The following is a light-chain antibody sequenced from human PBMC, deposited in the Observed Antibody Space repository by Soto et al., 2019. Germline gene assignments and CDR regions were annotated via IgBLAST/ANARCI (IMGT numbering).Light chain of an antibody. CDR2: AAS. J-gene: IGKJ3*01. V-gene: IGKV1-27*01. CDR3: QKYNSAPPFT. Sequence: DIQMTQSPSSLSASVGDRVTITCRASQGISNYLAWYQQKPGKVPKLLIYAASTLQSGVPSRFSCSGSGTDFTLTISSLQTSDVATYYGQKYNSAPPFTFGPGSKVDSK. CDR1: QGISNY.